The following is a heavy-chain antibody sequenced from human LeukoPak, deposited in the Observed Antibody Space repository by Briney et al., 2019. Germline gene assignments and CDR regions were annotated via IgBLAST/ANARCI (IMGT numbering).Heavy chain of an antibody. CDR3: AVGIYY. D-gene: IGHD1-14*01. CDR2: IYSGGST. Sequence: GGSLRLSCAASGFTLRSSYMSWVRQAPGKGLEWVSVIYSGGSTYYADSVKGRFTIYRDNSKNTLYLQMNSLSAEDTAVYYCAVGIYYWGQGTLGTVSS. CDR1: GFTLRSSY. J-gene: IGHJ4*02. V-gene: IGHV3-66*01.